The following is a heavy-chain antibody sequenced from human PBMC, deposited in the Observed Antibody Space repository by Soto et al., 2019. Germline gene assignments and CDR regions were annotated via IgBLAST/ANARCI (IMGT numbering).Heavy chain of an antibody. D-gene: IGHD5-12*01. Sequence: QVQLVESGGGVVQPGRSLRLSCTASGFTFSPFGMHWVRQAPGKGLEWVTLISYDGSHKYYAASVKGRFTISRDNSENTLVLQLNSVRPEDTAVYYCAKDRAGYSRGMDVWGQGTTVTVSS. CDR2: ISYDGSHK. CDR1: GFTFSPFG. V-gene: IGHV3-30*18. CDR3: AKDRAGYSRGMDV. J-gene: IGHJ6*02.